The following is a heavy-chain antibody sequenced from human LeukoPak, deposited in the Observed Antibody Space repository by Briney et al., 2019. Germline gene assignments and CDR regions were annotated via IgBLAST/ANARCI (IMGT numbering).Heavy chain of an antibody. D-gene: IGHD3-10*01. Sequence: GASVKVSCKASGGTFSSYAISWVRQAPGQGLEWMGRIIPILGIANYAQKFQGRVTITRNTSISTAYMELSSLRSEDTAVYYCARGERFGEPDYWGQETLVTVSS. V-gene: IGHV1-69*04. J-gene: IGHJ4*02. CDR2: IIPILGIA. CDR3: ARGERFGEPDY. CDR1: GGTFSSYA.